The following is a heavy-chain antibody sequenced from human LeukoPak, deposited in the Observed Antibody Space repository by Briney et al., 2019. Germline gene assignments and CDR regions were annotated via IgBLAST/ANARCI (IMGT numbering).Heavy chain of an antibody. V-gene: IGHV3-23*01. J-gene: IGHJ4*02. CDR2: ISDSGGTT. CDR3: AKDARRTSGWYYFDY. D-gene: IGHD6-19*01. Sequence: GGSLRLSCTASGFTFSPYAMAWVRQAPGKGLEWVAAISDSGGTTYYADSVRGRFTISRDNSKSTLYLQMNSLRAEDTAVYYCAKDARRTSGWYYFDYWGQGTLVTVSS. CDR1: GFTFSPYA.